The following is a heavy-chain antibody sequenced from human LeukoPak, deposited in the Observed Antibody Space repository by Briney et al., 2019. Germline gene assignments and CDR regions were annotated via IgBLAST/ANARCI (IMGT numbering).Heavy chain of an antibody. CDR2: IRYDGTNQ. CDR3: ASWPGGWYGEDS. V-gene: IGHV3-30*02. CDR1: GFTVSSNY. Sequence: PGGSLRLSCAASGFTVSSNYMSWVRQAPGKGLEWVAFIRYDGTNQYYPDSVKGRFTISRDNSKNTLYLQMNSLRAEDTAVYYCASWPGGWYGEDSWGQGTLVTVSS. J-gene: IGHJ4*02. D-gene: IGHD6-19*01.